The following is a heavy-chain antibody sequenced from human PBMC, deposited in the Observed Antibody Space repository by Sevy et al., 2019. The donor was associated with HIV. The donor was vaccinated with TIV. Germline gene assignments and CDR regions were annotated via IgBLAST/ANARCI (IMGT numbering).Heavy chain of an antibody. Sequence: SETLSLTCSVSGGSNSSYYWSWIRQPPGKGLEWIGYIYHRGNTNYNPPLKSRVTISVDTSKNQFTLRLSSVTAADTAVYYCSSSGYNDDGSGYYYFDYWGQGTLVTVSS. D-gene: IGHD3-22*01. CDR3: SSSGYNDDGSGYYYFDY. V-gene: IGHV4-59*01. J-gene: IGHJ4*02. CDR2: IYHRGNT. CDR1: GGSNSSYY.